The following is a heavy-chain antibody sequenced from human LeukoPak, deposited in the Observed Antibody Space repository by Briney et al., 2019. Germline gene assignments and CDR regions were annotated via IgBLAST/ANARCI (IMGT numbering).Heavy chain of an antibody. CDR3: AKTPGGAGSLGYCSGGSCYSALYYYGMDV. CDR1: GFTFSSYA. CDR2: ISGSGGST. V-gene: IGHV3-23*01. Sequence: PGGSLRLSCAASGFTFSSYAMSWVRQAPGKGLEWVSAISGSGGSTYYADSVKGRFTISRDNSKNTLYLQMNSLRAEDTAVYYCAKTPGGAGSLGYCSGGSCYSALYYYGMDVWGQGTTVTVSS. J-gene: IGHJ6*02. D-gene: IGHD2-15*01.